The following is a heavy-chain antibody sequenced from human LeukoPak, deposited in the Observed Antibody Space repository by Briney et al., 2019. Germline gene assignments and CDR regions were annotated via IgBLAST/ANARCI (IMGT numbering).Heavy chain of an antibody. D-gene: IGHD3-22*01. V-gene: IGHV4-61*02. CDR3: ARDRAHYYDSSGYHGAFDI. J-gene: IGHJ3*02. CDR1: GGSISSGSYY. CDR2: IYTSGST. Sequence: PSETLSLTCTVSGGSISSGSYYWSWIRQPAGKGLEWIGRIYTSGSTNYNPSLKSRVTISVDTSKNQFSLKLSSVTAADTAVYYCARDRAHYYDSSGYHGAFDIWGQGTMVTVSS.